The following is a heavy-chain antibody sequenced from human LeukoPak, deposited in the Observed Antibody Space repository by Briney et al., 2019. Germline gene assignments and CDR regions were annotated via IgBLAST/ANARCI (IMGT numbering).Heavy chain of an antibody. V-gene: IGHV3-23*01. CDR2: ISGSGGST. CDR1: GFTFSSYA. D-gene: IGHD6-19*01. Sequence: GGSLRLSCAASGFTFSSYAMSWVRQAPGKGLEWVSAISGSGGSTYYADSVKGRFTISRDNSKNTLYLQMNSLRAEDTAVYYCAKAIGRLAVAGTGGIDYWGQGTLVTVSS. CDR3: AKAIGRLAVAGTGGIDY. J-gene: IGHJ4*02.